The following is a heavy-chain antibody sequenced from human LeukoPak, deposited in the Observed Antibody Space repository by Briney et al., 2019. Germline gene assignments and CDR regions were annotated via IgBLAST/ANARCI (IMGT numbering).Heavy chain of an antibody. Sequence: GGSLRLSCAASGFTFSSYSMNWVRQAPGKGLEWVSSISGSSSYIYYADSVKGRFTISRDNAKNSPYLQMNSLRAEDTAVYYCARDATYYYYGMDVWGQGTTVTVSS. V-gene: IGHV3-21*01. CDR1: GFTFSSYS. J-gene: IGHJ6*02. CDR2: ISGSSSYI. CDR3: ARDATYYYYGMDV.